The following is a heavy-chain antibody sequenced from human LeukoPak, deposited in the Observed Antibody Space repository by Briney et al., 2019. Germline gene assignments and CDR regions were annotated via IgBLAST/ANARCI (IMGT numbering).Heavy chain of an antibody. Sequence: GGSLRLSCAASGFTVSSNYMSWVRQAPGKGLEWVSVIYSGGSTYYADSVKGRFTISRDNSKNTLYLQMNSLRAEDTAVYYCARDRRYCSGGSCYSGFDPWGQGTLVTVSS. CDR2: IYSGGST. CDR1: GFTVSSNY. CDR3: ARDRRYCSGGSCYSGFDP. J-gene: IGHJ5*02. V-gene: IGHV3-66*01. D-gene: IGHD2-15*01.